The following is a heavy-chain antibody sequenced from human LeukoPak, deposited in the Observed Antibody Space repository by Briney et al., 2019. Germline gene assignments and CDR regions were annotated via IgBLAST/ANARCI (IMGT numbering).Heavy chain of an antibody. CDR3: VRSPTYYNMDV. CDR2: ISYDGTNK. V-gene: IGHV3-30-3*01. CDR1: GFTFGNYV. J-gene: IGHJ6*03. Sequence: PGGSLRLSCAASGFTFGNYVILWVREAPDKGLEGLAVISYDGTNKYYADSVKGRFTISRDHSQSTVDLQMNTLRGADTAVYYCVRSPTYYNMDVWGKGTTVTVS.